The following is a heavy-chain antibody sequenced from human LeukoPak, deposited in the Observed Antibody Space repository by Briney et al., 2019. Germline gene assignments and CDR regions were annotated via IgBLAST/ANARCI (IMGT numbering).Heavy chain of an antibody. D-gene: IGHD3-22*01. V-gene: IGHV4-59*01. J-gene: IGHJ5*02. CDR3: AKKDSGGSYNWFDP. CDR1: GGSISSSY. CDR2: IFYSGGT. Sequence: SETLSLTCTVSGGSISSSYGTWIRQPPGKGLEWIGYIFYSGGTNYNPSLKSRVTISVDTSRNQFSLKLSSVTAADTAVYYCAKKDSGGSYNWFDPWGQGTLVTVSS.